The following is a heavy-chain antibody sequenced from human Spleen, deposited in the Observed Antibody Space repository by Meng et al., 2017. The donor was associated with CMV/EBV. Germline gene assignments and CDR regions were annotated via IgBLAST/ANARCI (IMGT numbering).Heavy chain of an antibody. CDR2: INHGGST. D-gene: IGHD2-8*01. V-gene: IGHV4-34*01. CDR3: ARYPRAKYGPIY. CDR1: GGSFSGYY. J-gene: IGHJ4*02. Sequence: SETLSLTCAVYGGSFSGYYWSWIRQPPGKGLEWIGEINHGGSTNYNPSLKSRVTISVDTSKNQFSLKLSSVTAADTAVYYCARYPRAKYGPIYWGQGTLVTVSS.